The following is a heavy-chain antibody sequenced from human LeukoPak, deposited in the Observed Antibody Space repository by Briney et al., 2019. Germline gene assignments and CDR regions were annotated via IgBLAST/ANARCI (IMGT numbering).Heavy chain of an antibody. V-gene: IGHV3-30*02. CDR2: IRYDGSNK. J-gene: IGHJ3*02. CDR1: GFTFSSYG. CDR3: ARDHPAYYYDSSGGVGAFDI. Sequence: PGGSLRLSCAASGFTFSSYGMHWVRQAPGKGLEWVAFIRYDGSNKYYADSVKGRFTISRDNSKNTLYLQMNSLRAEETAVYYCARDHPAYYYDSSGGVGAFDIWGQGTMVTVSS. D-gene: IGHD3-22*01.